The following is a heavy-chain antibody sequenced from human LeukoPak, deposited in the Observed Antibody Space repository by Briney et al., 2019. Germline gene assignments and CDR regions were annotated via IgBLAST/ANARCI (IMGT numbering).Heavy chain of an antibody. CDR2: IYSGGST. CDR1: GLTVSSNY. D-gene: IGHD5-24*01. Sequence: GGSLRLSCAASGLTVSSNYMSWVRQAPGKGLEWVSVIYSGGSTYYADSVKGRFTISRDNSKNTQYLQMNSLRAEDTAVYYCARASVEMATISCYFDLWGRGTLVTVSS. J-gene: IGHJ2*01. V-gene: IGHV3-66*02. CDR3: ARASVEMATISCYFDL.